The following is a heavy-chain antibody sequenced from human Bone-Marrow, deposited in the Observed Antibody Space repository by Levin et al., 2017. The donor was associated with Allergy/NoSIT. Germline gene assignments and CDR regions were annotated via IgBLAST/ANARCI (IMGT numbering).Heavy chain of an antibody. J-gene: IGHJ4*02. CDR3: AKDLYGDYEADY. CDR2: ISSSGGYT. V-gene: IGHV3-23*01. D-gene: IGHD4-17*01. CDR1: GFTFSSYA. Sequence: TGGSLRLSCAASGFTFSSYAMTWVRQAPGKGLEWVSTISSSGGYTYYADSVKGRFTISRDNSKNTLSLQMDSLRAEDTAVYYCAKDLYGDYEADYWGQGTLVAVSS.